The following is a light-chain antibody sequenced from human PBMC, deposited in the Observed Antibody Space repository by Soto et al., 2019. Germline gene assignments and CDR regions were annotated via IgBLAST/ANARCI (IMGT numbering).Light chain of an antibody. CDR2: EVS. J-gene: IGLJ1*01. Sequence: QSVLTQPASVSGSPGQAITISCTGTSSDVGGYNYVSWYQQHPGKAPKVMIYEVSNRPSGVSNRFSGSKSGNTASLSISGLKAEDEADYYCSAYTSSSTLYVFGTGTKLTV. V-gene: IGLV2-14*01. CDR1: SSDVGGYNY. CDR3: SAYTSSSTLYV.